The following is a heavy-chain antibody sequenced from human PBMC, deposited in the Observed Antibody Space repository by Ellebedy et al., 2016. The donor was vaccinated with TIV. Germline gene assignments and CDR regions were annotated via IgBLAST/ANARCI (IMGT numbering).Heavy chain of an antibody. CDR1: GFTFSDYH. Sequence: GESLKISCGASGFTFSDYHMNWVRQAPGKGLEWVSVIFSAADGGETHYADSVKGRFTIPRDSSKNTLYLQMNSLRAEDTAVYYCARDAAGNGGKLDYWGQGALVTVSS. D-gene: IGHD4-23*01. V-gene: IGHV3-53*01. J-gene: IGHJ4*02. CDR2: IFSAADGGET. CDR3: ARDAAGNGGKLDY.